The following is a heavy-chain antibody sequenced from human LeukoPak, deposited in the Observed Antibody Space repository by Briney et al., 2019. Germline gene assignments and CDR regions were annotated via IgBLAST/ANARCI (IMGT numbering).Heavy chain of an antibody. J-gene: IGHJ3*02. Sequence: SETLSLTCTVSGGSISSYYWSWIRQSPEKGLEWTGYIYYTGSTNYNPSLKSRVAMSVDTSKNQFSVKVTSVTATDTAVYYCARHSSAFSTGYYYSFNIWGRGTMVTVSS. CDR2: IYYTGST. CDR3: ARHSSAFSTGYYYSFNI. D-gene: IGHD6-19*01. V-gene: IGHV4-59*08. CDR1: GGSISSYY.